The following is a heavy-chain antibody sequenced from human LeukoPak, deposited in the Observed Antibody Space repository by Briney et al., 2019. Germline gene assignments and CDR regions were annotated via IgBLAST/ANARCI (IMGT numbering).Heavy chain of an antibody. Sequence: PSETLSLTCTVSGGSISSHYWSWIRQPPGKGLEWIGYIYYSGSTNYNPSLKGRVTISVDTSKNQFSLKLSSVTAADTAVYYCARLGILCSTSFSGYYYYMDVWGKGTTVTVFS. D-gene: IGHD2-2*01. CDR3: ARLGILCSTSFSGYYYYMDV. CDR1: GGSISSHY. J-gene: IGHJ6*03. CDR2: IYYSGST. V-gene: IGHV4-59*11.